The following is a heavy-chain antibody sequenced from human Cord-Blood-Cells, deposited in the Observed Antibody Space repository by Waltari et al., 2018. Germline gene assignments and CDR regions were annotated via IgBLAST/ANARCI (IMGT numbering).Heavy chain of an antibody. D-gene: IGHD6-6*01. CDR1: GYTFTGYY. Sequence: QVQLVQSGAEVKKPGASVKVSCKASGYTFTGYYMHWVRQAPGQGLEWMGRINPNSGGTNYAQKLQGRVTMTRDTSISTAYMELSRLRSDDTAVYYCATSEYSSSSFDYWGQGTLVTVSS. CDR3: ATSEYSSSSFDY. V-gene: IGHV1-2*06. CDR2: INPNSGGT. J-gene: IGHJ4*02.